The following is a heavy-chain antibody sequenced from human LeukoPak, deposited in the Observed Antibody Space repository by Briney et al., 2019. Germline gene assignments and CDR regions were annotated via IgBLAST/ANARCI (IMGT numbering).Heavy chain of an antibody. CDR2: IIPILGIA. V-gene: IGHV1-69*04. CDR3: ARDPDRRIAVTGTERFDP. CDR1: GGTFSSYA. D-gene: IGHD6-19*01. Sequence: GASVKVSCKASGGTFSSYAISWVRQAPGQGLEWMGRIIPILGIANYAQKFQGRVTITADKSTSTAYMELSSLRSEDTAVYYCARDPDRRIAVTGTERFDPWGQGTLVTVSS. J-gene: IGHJ5*02.